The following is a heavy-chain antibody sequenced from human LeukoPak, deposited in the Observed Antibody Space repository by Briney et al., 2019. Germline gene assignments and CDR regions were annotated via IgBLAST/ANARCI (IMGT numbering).Heavy chain of an antibody. J-gene: IGHJ4*02. D-gene: IGHD3-22*01. CDR2: MRSDGSDK. Sequence: GGSLRLSCAASGFICITYGMHWVRQAPGKGLEWVAFMRSDGSDKYYADSVKGRFTISRDNSKNTLYLQMNSLRAEDTAVYYCATHDSCSYFWGQGALVTVSS. V-gene: IGHV3-30*02. CDR3: ATHDSCSYF. CDR1: GFICITYG.